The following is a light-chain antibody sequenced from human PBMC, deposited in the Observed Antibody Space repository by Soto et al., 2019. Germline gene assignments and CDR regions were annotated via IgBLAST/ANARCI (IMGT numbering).Light chain of an antibody. CDR3: QQYGSSPRT. CDR2: GAT. Sequence: DIVMTQSPATLSVSPGERATLSCRASQSLNTKLAWYQQKPGQAPRLLISGATARAPGIPARFSGSGSGTDFTLTISRLEPEDFAVYYCQQYGSSPRTFGQGTKVDIK. J-gene: IGKJ1*01. CDR1: QSLNTK. V-gene: IGKV3-15*01.